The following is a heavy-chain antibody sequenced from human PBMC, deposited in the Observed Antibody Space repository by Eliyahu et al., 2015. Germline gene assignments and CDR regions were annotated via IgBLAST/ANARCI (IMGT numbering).Heavy chain of an antibody. J-gene: IGHJ4*02. CDR1: GFTFXDHY. Sequence: EVQLVESGGGLVQPGXSLRLSCAASGFTFXDHYMDWXRQAPGKGLEWVGRTRNKANSYTTEYAASVKGRFTISRDDSKNSLYLQMNSLKTEDTAVYYCARGGYDFWSGLDYWGQGTLVTVSS. V-gene: IGHV3-72*01. CDR3: ARGGYDFWSGLDY. CDR2: TRNKANSYTT. D-gene: IGHD3-3*01.